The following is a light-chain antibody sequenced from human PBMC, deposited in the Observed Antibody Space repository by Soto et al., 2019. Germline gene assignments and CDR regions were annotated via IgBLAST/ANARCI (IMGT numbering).Light chain of an antibody. CDR3: ATWDHSLHGYV. J-gene: IGLJ1*01. V-gene: IGLV1-44*01. CDR2: SSN. CDR1: NANIGNNK. Sequence: QSVLTQPPSASTTPGQKVTISCSGSNANIGNNKVNWYQQLPGTAPKLLIYSSNQRPSGVPDRFSGSKAGTSASLAISGLQSEDEANYYCATWDHSLHGYVFGAGTKLTVL.